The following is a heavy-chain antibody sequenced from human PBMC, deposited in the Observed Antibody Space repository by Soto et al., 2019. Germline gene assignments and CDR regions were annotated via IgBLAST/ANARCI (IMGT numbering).Heavy chain of an antibody. D-gene: IGHD3-22*01. J-gene: IGHJ4*02. Sequence: GGSLRLSCAASGCTFSMYWMHWVRQAPGKGLVWVSRIKSEGSRPSYADSVKGRFTISRDNAKNTLYLQMNSLRAEDTAVYYCARHYHDSSSFYSSRFDYWGQGTMVNVSS. CDR3: ARHYHDSSSFYSSRFDY. V-gene: IGHV3-74*01. CDR1: GCTFSMYW. CDR2: IKSEGSRP.